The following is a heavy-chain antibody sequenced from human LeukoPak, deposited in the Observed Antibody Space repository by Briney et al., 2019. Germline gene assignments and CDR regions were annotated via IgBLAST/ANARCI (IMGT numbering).Heavy chain of an antibody. CDR1: GGSFSGYY. Sequence: PSETLSLTCAVNGGSFSGYYWSWIRKPPGKGLELIGEINHSGSANYNPSFKSRVTISVDTNKDQFSLQLSSVTAADTAVYYCARGSEQEGDYFDYWGQGTLVTVSS. CDR3: ARGSEQEGDYFDY. J-gene: IGHJ4*02. D-gene: IGHD1/OR15-1a*01. CDR2: INHSGSA. V-gene: IGHV4-34*01.